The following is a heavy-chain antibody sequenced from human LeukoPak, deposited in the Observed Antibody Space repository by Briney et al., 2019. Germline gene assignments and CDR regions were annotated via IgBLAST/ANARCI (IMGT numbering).Heavy chain of an antibody. CDR2: INTNTGNP. J-gene: IGHJ4*02. D-gene: IGHD2-15*01. Sequence: GASVKVSCKASGYTFTSYAMNWVRQAPGQRLEWMGWINTNTGNPTYAQGFTGRFVFSLDTSVSTAYLQISSLKAEDTAVYYCARASLSGGSFALFDYWGQGTLVTVSS. V-gene: IGHV7-4-1*02. CDR1: GYTFTSYA. CDR3: ARASLSGGSFALFDY.